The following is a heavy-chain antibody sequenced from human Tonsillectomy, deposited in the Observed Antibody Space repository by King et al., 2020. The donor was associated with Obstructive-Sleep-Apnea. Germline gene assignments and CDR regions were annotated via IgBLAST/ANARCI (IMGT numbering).Heavy chain of an antibody. CDR1: VASFSGYY. CDR3: PKDQYFGRYDY. J-gene: IGHJ4*02. V-gene: IGHV4-34*01. D-gene: IGHD3-9*01. Sequence: VQLQQWGAGLLKPSETLSLTCAVDVASFSGYYWSWIRQPPGKGLEWIGEMNHSGKTNYNPSPKSRVTKLLDTSKNQFSLKLTSVTAPDTAVYYGPKDQYFGRYDYWGQGTLVTVSS. CDR2: MNHSGKT.